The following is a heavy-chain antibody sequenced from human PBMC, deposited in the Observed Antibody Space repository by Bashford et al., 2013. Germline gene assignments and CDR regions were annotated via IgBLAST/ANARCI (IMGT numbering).Heavy chain of an antibody. V-gene: IGHV3-7*01. D-gene: IGHD2-15*01. CDR1: GFTFSRYW. Sequence: GGSLRLSCVASGFTFSRYWMTWVRQAPGKGLEWVANIKEDGNEKNYVDSVKGRFTIARDNSKSSLYLQMNSLRVEDTAVYYCARGYCSGSSCSSPPDYWGQGILVTVSS. CDR3: ARGYCSGSSCSSPPDY. CDR2: IKEDGNEK. J-gene: IGHJ4*02.